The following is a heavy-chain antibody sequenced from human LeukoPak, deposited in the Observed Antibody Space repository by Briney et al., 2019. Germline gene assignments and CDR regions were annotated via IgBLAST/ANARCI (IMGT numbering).Heavy chain of an antibody. CDR3: ARKDSSSWYFDY. V-gene: IGHV1-69*13. CDR2: IIPIFGTA. Sequence: ASVKVSCKASGGTFSSYAISWVRQAPGQGLEWMGGIIPIFGTANYAQKFQGRVTITADESTSTAYMELSSLRPEDTAVYYCARKDSSSWYFDYWGQGTLVTVSS. J-gene: IGHJ4*02. CDR1: GGTFSSYA. D-gene: IGHD6-13*01.